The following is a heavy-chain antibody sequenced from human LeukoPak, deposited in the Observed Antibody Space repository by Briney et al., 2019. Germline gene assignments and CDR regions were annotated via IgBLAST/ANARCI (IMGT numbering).Heavy chain of an antibody. J-gene: IGHJ5*02. CDR1: GFTFSSYS. D-gene: IGHD3-22*01. Sequence: GGSLRLSCAASGFTFSSYSMNWVRQAPGKGLEWVSSISSSSSYIYYADLVKGRFTISRDNAKNSLYLQMNSLRDEDTAVYYCARVYDSNGYAFDPWGQGTLVTVSS. CDR3: ARVYDSNGYAFDP. CDR2: ISSSSSYI. V-gene: IGHV3-21*01.